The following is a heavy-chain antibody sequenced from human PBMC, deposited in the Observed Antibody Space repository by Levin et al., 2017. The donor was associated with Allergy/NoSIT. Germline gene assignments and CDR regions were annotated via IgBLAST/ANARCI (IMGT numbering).Heavy chain of an antibody. J-gene: IGHJ4*02. V-gene: IGHV2-5*02. D-gene: IGHD6-13*01. CDR1: GFSLSTSGVG. CDR2: IYWDDDK. Sequence: SGPTLVKPTQTLTLTCTFSGFSLSTSGVGVGWIRQPPGKALEWLALIYWDDDKRYRPSLKTRLTITKDTSKNQVVLTMTNMDPVDTATYYCVRSISWGAPFDYWGQGALVTVSS. CDR3: VRSISWGAPFDY.